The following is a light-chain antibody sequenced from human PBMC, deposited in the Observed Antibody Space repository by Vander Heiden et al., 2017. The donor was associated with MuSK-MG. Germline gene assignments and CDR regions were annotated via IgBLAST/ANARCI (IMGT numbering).Light chain of an antibody. CDR3: SSFTSSNTVV. V-gene: IGLV2-14*03. Sequence: QSALTQPAYVSGSPGQSIPISCTGTHRDVGGYNHVSWSQQHPGKAPKVMIYDVSNRPSGVANRFSGPKSGNTASLTISGLQAEDEADYYCSSFTSSNTVVFGGGTKLTVL. J-gene: IGLJ3*02. CDR1: HRDVGGYNH. CDR2: DVS.